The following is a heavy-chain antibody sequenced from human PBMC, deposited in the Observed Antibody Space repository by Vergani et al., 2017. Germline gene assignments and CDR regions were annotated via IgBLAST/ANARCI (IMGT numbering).Heavy chain of an antibody. Sequence: VQLVETGGGLIQPGGSLRLSCAASGFTFSSYGMHWVRQAPGKGLEWVAFIRYYGSNKNYADSVKGRITISRDNSKNTRYLQVNSLRAEDTAVYYCAIVGDRGNYFDYWGQGTLVTVSS. CDR2: IRYYGSNK. D-gene: IGHD3-16*01. J-gene: IGHJ4*02. CDR3: AIVGDRGNYFDY. CDR1: GFTFSSYG. V-gene: IGHV3-30*02.